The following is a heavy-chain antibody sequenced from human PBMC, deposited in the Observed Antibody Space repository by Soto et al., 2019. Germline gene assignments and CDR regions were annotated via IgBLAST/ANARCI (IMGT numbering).Heavy chain of an antibody. CDR3: AREAVTYFGSGEIDS. D-gene: IGHD3-10*01. J-gene: IGHJ4*02. Sequence: PSETLSLTCNVSGVSITTYYWTWIRQPPGKGLEWIGDIYYSGSTNYNPSLKSRVSISLDTSKNQLSLRLSSVTAADTAVYYCAREAVTYFGSGEIDSWGQGTLVTVSS. CDR1: GVSITTYY. CDR2: IYYSGST. V-gene: IGHV4-59*01.